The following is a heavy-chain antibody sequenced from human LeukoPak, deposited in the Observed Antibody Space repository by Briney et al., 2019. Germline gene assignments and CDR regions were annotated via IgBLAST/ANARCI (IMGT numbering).Heavy chain of an antibody. V-gene: IGHV1-8*01. D-gene: IGHD5-12*01. CDR1: GYTFTSYD. CDR2: MNPNSGNT. CDR3: ARQSGYDWFYYYYYGMDV. Sequence: ASVKVSCKASGYTFTSYDINWVRQATGQGLEWMGWMNPNSGNTGNARKFQGRVTMTRNTSISTAYMELSSLRSEDTAVYYCARQSGYDWFYYYYYGMDVWGQGTTVTVSS. J-gene: IGHJ6*02.